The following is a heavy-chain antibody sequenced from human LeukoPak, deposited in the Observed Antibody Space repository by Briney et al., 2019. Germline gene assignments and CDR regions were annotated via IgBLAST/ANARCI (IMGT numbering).Heavy chain of an antibody. V-gene: IGHV3-23*01. CDR1: GFTFSSYA. CDR3: ARNYYYDSNGYFHY. D-gene: IGHD3-22*01. CDR2: ISGSGGST. J-gene: IGHJ4*02. Sequence: AGGSLRLSCAASGFTFSSYAMSWVRQAPGKGLEWVSAISGSGGSTYYADSVKGRFTISRDNAKNSLYLQMHSLRVEDTAVYYCARNYYYDSNGYFHYWGQGTLVTVSS.